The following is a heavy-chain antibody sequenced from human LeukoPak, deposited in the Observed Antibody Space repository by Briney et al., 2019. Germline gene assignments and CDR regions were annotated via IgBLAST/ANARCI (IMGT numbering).Heavy chain of an antibody. J-gene: IGHJ4*02. CDR1: GFTFSNAW. V-gene: IGHV3-23*01. CDR2: ISGSGGRT. D-gene: IGHD3-22*01. CDR3: AKGVGSGSADS. Sequence: GGSLRLSCAASGFTFSNAWMSWVRQAPGKGLEWVSAISGSGGRTYYADSVKGRFTISRDNSKNTLYLQMNSLRAEDTAVYYCAKGVGSGSADSWGQGTLVTVSS.